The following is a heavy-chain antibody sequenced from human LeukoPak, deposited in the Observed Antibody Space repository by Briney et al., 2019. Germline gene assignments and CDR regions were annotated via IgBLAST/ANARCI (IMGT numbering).Heavy chain of an antibody. J-gene: IGHJ4*02. V-gene: IGHV4-34*01. CDR2: VNQSGST. Sequence: SETLSLTCAVYGASFGDFYWSWIRQTPGKGLEWIGEVNQSGSTNYRPSLESRVTISVDTSKNQFSLKLSSVTAADTAVYYCARHPILGYGGNQPLGYWGQGTLVTVSS. CDR1: GASFGDFY. CDR3: ARHPILGYGGNQPLGY. D-gene: IGHD4-23*01.